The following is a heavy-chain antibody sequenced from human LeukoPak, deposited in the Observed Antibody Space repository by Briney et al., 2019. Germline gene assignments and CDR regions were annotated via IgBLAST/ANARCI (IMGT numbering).Heavy chain of an antibody. CDR3: AKDSSSWDYNWFDP. Sequence: GGSLRLSCAAAGFTFSSYGMSWVRQAPGKGVEWVSAISGSGGSTYYAESVKGRFTISRANSNNSLYLQMNSLRAEDTAVYYCAKDSSSWDYNWFDPWGQGTLVTVSS. CDR2: ISGSGGST. J-gene: IGHJ5*02. V-gene: IGHV3-23*01. CDR1: GFTFSSYG. D-gene: IGHD6-13*01.